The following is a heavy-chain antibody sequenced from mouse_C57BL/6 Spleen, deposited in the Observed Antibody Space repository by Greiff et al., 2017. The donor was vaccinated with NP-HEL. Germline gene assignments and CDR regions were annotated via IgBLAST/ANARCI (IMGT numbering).Heavy chain of an antibody. D-gene: IGHD2-4*01. CDR3: ARSYYDYDRGFAY. Sequence: VQLQESGTELVKPGASVKLSCKASGYTFTSYWMHWVKQRPGQGLEWIGNINPSNGGTNYNEKFKSKATLTVDKSSSTAYMQLSSLTSEDSAVYYCARSYYDYDRGFAYWGQGTLVTVSA. V-gene: IGHV1-53*01. CDR2: INPSNGGT. CDR1: GYTFTSYW. J-gene: IGHJ3*01.